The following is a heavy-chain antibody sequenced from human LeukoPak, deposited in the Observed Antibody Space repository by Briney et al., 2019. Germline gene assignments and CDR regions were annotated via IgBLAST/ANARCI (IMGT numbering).Heavy chain of an antibody. V-gene: IGHV4-39*01. CDR3: ARNGGSNFEWSDY. CDR1: GGSVSTSDSF. Sequence: PSETLSLTCTVSGGSVSTSDSFWDWIRQPPGKGLEWIGSIYYSGSTFYNPSLKSRVTISVDTSKNQFSLRLDSVTAADTAVYYCARNGGSNFEWSDYWGQGALVTVSS. D-gene: IGHD2-15*01. CDR2: IYYSGST. J-gene: IGHJ4*02.